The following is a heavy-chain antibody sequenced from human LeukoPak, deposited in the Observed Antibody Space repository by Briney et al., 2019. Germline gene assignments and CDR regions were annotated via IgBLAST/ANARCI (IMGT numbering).Heavy chain of an antibody. CDR2: IKQDGSEK. CDR1: GFTFSSYW. V-gene: IGHV3-7*01. CDR3: ARDRIKYCSGGSCAHRFDP. Sequence: GESLRLSCAASGFTFSSYWMSWVRQAPGKGLEWVANIKQDGSEKYYVDSVKGRFTISRDNAKNSLYLQMNSLRAEDTAVYYCARDRIKYCSGGSCAHRFDPWGQGTLVTVSS. J-gene: IGHJ5*02. D-gene: IGHD2-15*01.